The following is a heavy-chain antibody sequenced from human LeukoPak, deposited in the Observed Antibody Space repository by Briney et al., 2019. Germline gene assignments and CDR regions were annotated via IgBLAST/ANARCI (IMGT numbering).Heavy chain of an antibody. CDR1: GFTFDDYA. CDR2: ISWNSGSI. V-gene: IGHV3-9*01. D-gene: IGHD3-22*01. J-gene: IGHJ5*02. Sequence: GRSLRPSCAASGFTFDDYAMHWVRQAPGKGLEWVSRISWNSGSIGYADSVRGRFTISRDNAKNSLYLQMNSLRAEDTALYYCAKDKDYDSSGNWFDPWGQGTLVTVFS. CDR3: AKDKDYDSSGNWFDP.